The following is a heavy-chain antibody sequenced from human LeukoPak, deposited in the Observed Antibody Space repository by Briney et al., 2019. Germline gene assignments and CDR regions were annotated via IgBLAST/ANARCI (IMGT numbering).Heavy chain of an antibody. CDR1: GYTFTSYA. CDR2: IIPIFGTA. V-gene: IGHV1-69*13. J-gene: IGHJ4*02. Sequence: SVKVSFKASGYTFTSYAISWVRQAPGQGLEWMGGIIPIFGTANYAQKFQGRVTITADESTSTAYMELSSLRSEDTAVYYCAREYYYDRRGLDYWGQGTLVTVSS. CDR3: AREYYYDRRGLDY. D-gene: IGHD3-22*01.